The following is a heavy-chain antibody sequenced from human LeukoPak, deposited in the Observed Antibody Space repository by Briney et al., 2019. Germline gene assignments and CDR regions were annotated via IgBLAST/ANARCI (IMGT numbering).Heavy chain of an antibody. CDR1: GYIFTGYY. CDR3: VGGYDFWSGYYALDY. J-gene: IGHJ4*02. CDR2: INPNSGGT. V-gene: IGHV1-2*02. D-gene: IGHD3-3*01. Sequence: ASVKVSCKASGYIFTGYYMHWVRQAPGQGLEWMGWINPNSGGTNYAQKFQGRVTMTRDTSISTAYMELSRLRSDDTAVYYCVGGYDFWSGYYALDYWGQGTLVTVSS.